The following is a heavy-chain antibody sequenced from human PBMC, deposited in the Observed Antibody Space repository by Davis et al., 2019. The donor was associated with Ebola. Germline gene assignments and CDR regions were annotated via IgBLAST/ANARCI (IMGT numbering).Heavy chain of an antibody. CDR2: IGLSADT. V-gene: IGHV3-23*01. CDR1: VITFSSYA. Sequence: GGSLRLSCADSVITFSSYAMTWVRQAPGKGLEWVSTIGLSADTYYADSVKGRFTISRDNSRNTLHLQMDSLRVEDTAIYYCAKDTSNVWFDVWGQGTMVTVSS. CDR3: AKDTSNVWFDV. D-gene: IGHD6-19*01. J-gene: IGHJ3*01.